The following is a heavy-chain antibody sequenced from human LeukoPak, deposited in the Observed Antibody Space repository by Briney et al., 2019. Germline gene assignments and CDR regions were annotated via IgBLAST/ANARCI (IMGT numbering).Heavy chain of an antibody. CDR2: MYYSGST. D-gene: IGHD1-26*01. CDR3: GGGGTYSQFDY. V-gene: IGHV4-59*01. J-gene: IGHJ4*02. CDR1: GGSIRSYY. Sequence: SETLSLTCAVSGGSIRSYYWNWVRQPPGKGLEWIGYMYYSGSTNYNPSLKSRVTISGDTSNNQFSPKLNSVTAADTAVYYCGGGGTYSQFDYWGQGTLVTVSS.